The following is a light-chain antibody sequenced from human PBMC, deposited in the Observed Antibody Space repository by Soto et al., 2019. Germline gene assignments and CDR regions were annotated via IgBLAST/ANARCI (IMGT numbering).Light chain of an antibody. Sequence: QSVLTQPASVSGSPGQSLTISCTGTSRDIGFYNYVSWYQQYPGNAPKLIIFDVSNRPSGVSGRFSGSKSGNTASLTISGLLPEDGADYYCSSYTTRGTYVFGSGTKVTVL. CDR3: SSYTTRGTYV. CDR2: DVS. J-gene: IGLJ1*01. CDR1: SRDIGFYNY. V-gene: IGLV2-14*03.